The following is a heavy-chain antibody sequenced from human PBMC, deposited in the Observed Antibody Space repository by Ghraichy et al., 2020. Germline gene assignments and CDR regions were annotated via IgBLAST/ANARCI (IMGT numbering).Heavy chain of an antibody. J-gene: IGHJ6*02. V-gene: IGHV3-30*04. CDR1: GSTINTYT. CDR3: ARGGWDCSGGSCYSVRGDYYYAMDV. CDR2: ISSDGSNK. Sequence: GESLRLSCAVSGSTINTYTLHWVRQAPGKGLEWVAAISSDGSNKDYADSVKGRFTISRDNSKNTLYLQMNSLRAEDTAVFYCARGGWDCSGGSCYSVRGDYYYAMDVWGQGTTVTVSS. D-gene: IGHD2-15*01.